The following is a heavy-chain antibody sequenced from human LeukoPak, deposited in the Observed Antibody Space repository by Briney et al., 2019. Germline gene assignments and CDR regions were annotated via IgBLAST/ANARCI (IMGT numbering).Heavy chain of an antibody. CDR1: GFTFSSYS. CDR2: ISSSSSYI. J-gene: IGHJ6*02. D-gene: IGHD6-19*01. V-gene: IGHV3-21*01. CDR3: ARGSGWYPEHYYYYGMDV. Sequence: GGSLRLSCAASGFTFSSYSMNWVRQAPGKGLEWVSSISSSSSYIYYADSVKGRFTISRDNAKNSLYLQMNSLRAEDTAVYYCARGSGWYPEHYYYYGMDVWGQGTTVTVSS.